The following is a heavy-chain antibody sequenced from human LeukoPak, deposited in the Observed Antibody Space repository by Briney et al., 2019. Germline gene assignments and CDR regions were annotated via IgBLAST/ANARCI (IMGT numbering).Heavy chain of an antibody. Sequence: PGGSLRLSCAASGFTFSSYAMHWIRQPPGKGLEWIGEINHSGSTNYNPSLKSRVTISVDTSKNQFSLKLSSVTAADTAVYYCARHYGPWGQGTLVTVSS. CDR3: ARHYGP. D-gene: IGHD3-16*01. CDR2: INHSGST. V-gene: IGHV4-34*01. CDR1: GFTFSSYA. J-gene: IGHJ5*02.